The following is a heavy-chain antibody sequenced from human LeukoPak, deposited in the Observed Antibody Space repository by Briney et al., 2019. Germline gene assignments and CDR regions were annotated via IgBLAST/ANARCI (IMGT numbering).Heavy chain of an antibody. D-gene: IGHD3-9*01. Sequence: PEGSLRLSCAASGFTFSSYAMSWVRQAPGKGLEWVSAISGSGGSTYYADSVKGRFTISRDNSKNTLYLQMNSLRAEDTAVYYCAKGGVLRYFDWLFKNFDYWGQGTLVTVSS. CDR2: ISGSGGST. CDR1: GFTFSSYA. J-gene: IGHJ4*02. CDR3: AKGGVLRYFDWLFKNFDY. V-gene: IGHV3-23*01.